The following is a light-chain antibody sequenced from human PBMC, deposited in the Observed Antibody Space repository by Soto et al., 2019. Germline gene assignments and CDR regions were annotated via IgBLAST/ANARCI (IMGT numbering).Light chain of an antibody. CDR2: ATS. V-gene: IGKV3-15*01. Sequence: EIVLTRSPDTLYVSPGERATLSCRASQSLSSNVAWYQQRPRQAPRLLIYATSSRASDVPARFSGSGSGTEFTLTIASLQSEDFAIYYCQQYNHWPRMLSFGGGTKVELK. CDR3: QQYNHWPRMLS. J-gene: IGKJ4*01. CDR1: QSLSSN.